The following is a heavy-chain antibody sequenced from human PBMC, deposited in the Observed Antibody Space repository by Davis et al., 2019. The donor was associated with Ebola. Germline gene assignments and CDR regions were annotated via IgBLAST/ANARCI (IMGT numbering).Heavy chain of an antibody. D-gene: IGHD4-23*01. CDR2: IYPGDSDI. J-gene: IGHJ4*02. Sequence: GESLKISCKGSGYIFTSYWIGWVRQMPGKGLEWVGIIYPGDSDIRYSPSFQGQVTISADKSISTAYLQWSSLKASDTAMYYCARSVSTVLTRRFFFDYWGQGSLVTVSS. CDR1: GYIFTSYW. V-gene: IGHV5-51*01. CDR3: ARSVSTVLTRRFFFDY.